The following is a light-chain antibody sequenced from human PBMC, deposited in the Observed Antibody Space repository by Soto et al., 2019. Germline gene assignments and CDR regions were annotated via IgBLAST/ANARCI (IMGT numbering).Light chain of an antibody. CDR3: ASPGRTNRLL. CDR1: SSDVGRYDY. CDR2: EVT. V-gene: IGLV2-8*01. J-gene: IGLJ2*01. Sequence: QSALTQPPSASGSPGQSVTISCTGTSSDVGRYDYVSWYQQHPGKAPKLLIYEVTKRPFGVPDRFSGSKSGNTASLIVSGLQTEDEADYFCASPGRTNRLLFGGGTKLTVL.